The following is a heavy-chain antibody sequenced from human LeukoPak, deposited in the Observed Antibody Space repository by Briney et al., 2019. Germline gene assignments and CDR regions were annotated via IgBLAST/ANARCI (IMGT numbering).Heavy chain of an antibody. V-gene: IGHV4-38-2*02. D-gene: IGHD4-17*01. J-gene: IGHJ5*02. CDR2: IYHSGST. Sequence: PSETLSLTCTVSGYSISSGYYWGWIRQPPGKGLEWIGSIYHSGSTYYNPSLKSRVTISVDTSKNQFSLKLSSVTAADTAVYYCARVSTVTTDNWFDPWGQGTLVTVSS. CDR3: ARVSTVTTDNWFDP. CDR1: GYSISSGYY.